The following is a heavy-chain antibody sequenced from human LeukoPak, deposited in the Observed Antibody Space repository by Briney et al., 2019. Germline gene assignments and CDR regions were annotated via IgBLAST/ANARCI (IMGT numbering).Heavy chain of an antibody. V-gene: IGHV4-59*08. J-gene: IGHJ4*02. CDR3: ARHTELYFFDY. D-gene: IGHD3-10*01. CDR1: GASISSYY. Sequence: SETLSLTCTVSGASISSYYWSRIRQPPGKGLEWIGYISYSGSTNYNPSLKSRVTISADTSKNQVSLTLSSVTAADTAVYYCARHTELYFFDYWGQGTLVTVSS. CDR2: ISYSGST.